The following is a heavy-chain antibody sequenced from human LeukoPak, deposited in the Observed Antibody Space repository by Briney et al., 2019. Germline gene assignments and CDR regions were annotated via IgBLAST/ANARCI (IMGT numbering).Heavy chain of an antibody. Sequence: SETLSLTCTVSGGSLSSYYWSWLRQFPGKGLEGIGFIYYSGATNYNPSLKGRVTISIDMSKNQFSLKLSSVTAADTAVYYCARGQIRGVGLFDYWGHGTLVTVSS. J-gene: IGHJ4*01. CDR2: IYYSGAT. V-gene: IGHV4-59*08. CDR3: ARGQIRGVGLFDY. CDR1: GGSLSSYY. D-gene: IGHD3-16*01.